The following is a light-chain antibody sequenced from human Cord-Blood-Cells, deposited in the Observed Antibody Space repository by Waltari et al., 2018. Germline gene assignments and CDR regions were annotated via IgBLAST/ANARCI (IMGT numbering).Light chain of an antibody. V-gene: IGKV1-33*01. CDR2: DAS. CDR3: QQYDNLPLT. Sequence: DIQMTQSPSSLSASVGDSVTITCQASQDISNYLNWYQQKPEKAPKPLIYDASNLETGVPSRFSGRGSGTDFTFTISSLQPEDIATYYSQQYDNLPLTFGPGTKVHIK. CDR1: QDISNY. J-gene: IGKJ3*01.